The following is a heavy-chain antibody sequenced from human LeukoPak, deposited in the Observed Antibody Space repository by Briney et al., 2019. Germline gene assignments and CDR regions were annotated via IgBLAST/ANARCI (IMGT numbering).Heavy chain of an antibody. CDR2: IGGRDSGT. CDR3: AKWGDYDILTGYYDSDY. V-gene: IGHV3-23*01. Sequence: PGASLRLSCASSGFIFSNYAMSWVSQAPGRGRECVSAIGGRDSGTYYADSVGGRFTVSRDDPKNTLYLQMNTLRAEDTAVYYCAKWGDYDILTGYYDSDYWGQGTLVTVSS. J-gene: IGHJ4*02. CDR1: GFIFSNYA. D-gene: IGHD3-9*01.